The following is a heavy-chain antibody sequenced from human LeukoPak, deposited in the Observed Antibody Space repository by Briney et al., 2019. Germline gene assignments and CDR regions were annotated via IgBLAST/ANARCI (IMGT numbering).Heavy chain of an antibody. J-gene: IGHJ5*02. V-gene: IGHV4-59*12. D-gene: IGHD3-16*02. CDR1: GGSISSYY. CDR2: IYYSGST. CDR3: ARAPYDYVWGSYRPVRWFDP. Sequence: SETLSLTCTVSGGSISSYYWSWIRQPPGKGLEWIGYIYYSGSTYYNPSLKSRVTISVDTSKNQFSLKLSSVTAADTAVYYCARAPYDYVWGSYRPVRWFDPWGQGTLVTVSS.